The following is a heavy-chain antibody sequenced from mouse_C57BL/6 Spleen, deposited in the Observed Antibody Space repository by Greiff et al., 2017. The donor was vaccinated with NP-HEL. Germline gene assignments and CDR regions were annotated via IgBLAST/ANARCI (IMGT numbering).Heavy chain of an antibody. D-gene: IGHD2-3*01. CDR3: AREDDGYLYYFDY. CDR2: ISYDGSN. CDR1: GYSITSGYY. Sequence: DVQLQESGPGLVKPSQSLSLTCSVTGYSITSGYYWNWIRQFPGNKLEWMGYISYDGSNNYNPSLKNRISITRDTSKNQFFLKLNSVTTEDTATYYCAREDDGYLYYFDYWGQGTTLTVSS. J-gene: IGHJ2*01. V-gene: IGHV3-6*01.